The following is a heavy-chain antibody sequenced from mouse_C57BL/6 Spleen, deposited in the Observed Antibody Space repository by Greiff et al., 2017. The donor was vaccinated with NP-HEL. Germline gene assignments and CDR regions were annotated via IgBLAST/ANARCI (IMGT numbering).Heavy chain of an antibody. CDR2: IYPGSGST. J-gene: IGHJ2*01. V-gene: IGHV1-55*01. Sequence: QVQLQQPGAELVKPGASVKMSCKASGYTFTSYWITWVKQRPGQGLEWIGDIYPGSGSTNYNEKFKSKATLTVDTSSSTAYMQLSSLTSEDSAVYYCAREGAYSTYFDYWGQGTTLTVSS. CDR3: AREGAYSTYFDY. D-gene: IGHD2-5*01. CDR1: GYTFTSYW.